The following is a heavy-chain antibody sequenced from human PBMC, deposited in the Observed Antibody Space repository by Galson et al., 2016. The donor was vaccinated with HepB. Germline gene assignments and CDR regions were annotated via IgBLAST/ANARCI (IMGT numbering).Heavy chain of an antibody. CDR3: GDLGDFDF. J-gene: IGHJ4*02. D-gene: IGHD3-16*01. V-gene: IGHV3-72*01. CDR2: IRSGVESYSA. CDR1: GFSFTDHY. Sequence: SLRLSCATSGFSFTDHYIEWVRQAPGKGLEWIGLIRSGVESYSAEYAASVRGRFSLSRDDSENSVYLQMNSLKSEDTAVYYCGDLGDFDFWGQGTLVTVSS.